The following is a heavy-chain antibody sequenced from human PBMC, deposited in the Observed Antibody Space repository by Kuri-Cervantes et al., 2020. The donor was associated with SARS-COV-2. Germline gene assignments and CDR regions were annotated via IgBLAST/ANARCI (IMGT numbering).Heavy chain of an antibody. CDR1: GSTFSSYS. CDR2: ISSSGSYI. V-gene: IGHV3-21*01. CDR3: ARADLSDFAFDI. J-gene: IGHJ3*02. D-gene: IGHD2-21*01. Sequence: GESLKISCADSGSTFSSYSMNWVRQAPGKGLEWVSYISSSGSYIYYADSLKGRFTISRDNAKNSLYLQMNSLRAEDTAVYYCARADLSDFAFDIWGQGTMVTVSS.